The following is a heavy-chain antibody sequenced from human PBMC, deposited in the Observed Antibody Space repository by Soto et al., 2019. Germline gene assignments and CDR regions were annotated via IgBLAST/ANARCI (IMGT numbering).Heavy chain of an antibody. CDR2: INAGNGNT. Sequence: ASVKVSCKASGYTFPRYAMHWVRQAPGQRLEWMGWINAGNGNTKYSQKFQGRVTITRDTSASTAYMELSSLRSEDTAVYYCASSNIVAAHYGMDVWGQGTTVTVSS. CDR1: GYTFPRYA. D-gene: IGHD6-13*01. V-gene: IGHV1-3*01. CDR3: ASSNIVAAHYGMDV. J-gene: IGHJ6*02.